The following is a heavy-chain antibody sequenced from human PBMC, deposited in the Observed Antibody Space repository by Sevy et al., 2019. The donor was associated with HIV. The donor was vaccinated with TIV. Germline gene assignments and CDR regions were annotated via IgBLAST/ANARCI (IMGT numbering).Heavy chain of an antibody. Sequence: GGCLRLSCAASGFTFSKYWMGWVRQAPGKGLEWVANIKQDAGQKYYLDSVKGRFTISRDNAKNSLYLQMNSLRAEDTAVYFCARHDGNYYFHYWGQGTLVTVSS. V-gene: IGHV3-7*01. CDR3: ARHDGNYYFHY. CDR1: GFTFSKYW. CDR2: IKQDAGQK. J-gene: IGHJ4*02. D-gene: IGHD1-7*01.